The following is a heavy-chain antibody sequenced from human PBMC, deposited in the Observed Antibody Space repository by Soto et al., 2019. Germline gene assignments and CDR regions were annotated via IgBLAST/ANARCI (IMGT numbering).Heavy chain of an antibody. CDR2: ISYDGSNK. CDR1: GFTFSSYG. J-gene: IGHJ6*02. V-gene: IGHV3-30*18. Sequence: PGGALRLSCAASGFTFSSYGMHWVRQAPGKGLEWVAVISYDGSNKYYADSVKGRFTIARDNSKNTLYLQMNSLRAEDTAVYYCAKGAAVADLYYGLDVWGQGTTVTVSS. D-gene: IGHD6-19*01. CDR3: AKGAAVADLYYGLDV.